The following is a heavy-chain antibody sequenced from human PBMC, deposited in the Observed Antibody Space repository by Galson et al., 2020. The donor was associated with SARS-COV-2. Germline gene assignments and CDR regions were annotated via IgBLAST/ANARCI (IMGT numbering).Heavy chain of an antibody. CDR2: MNPNSGNT. CDR1: GYTFTSYD. Sequence: ASVKVSCKASGYTFTSYDINWVRQATGQGLEWMGWMNPNSGNTGYAQKFQGRVTMTRNTSISTAYMELSSLRSEDTAVYYCARSSQQLVRYYYYYGMDVWGQGTTVTVSS. CDR3: ARSSQQLVRYYYYYGMDV. J-gene: IGHJ6*02. D-gene: IGHD6-13*01. V-gene: IGHV1-8*01.